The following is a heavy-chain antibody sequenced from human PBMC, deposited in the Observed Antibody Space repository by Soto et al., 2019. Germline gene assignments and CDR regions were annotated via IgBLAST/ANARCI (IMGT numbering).Heavy chain of an antibody. J-gene: IGHJ5*02. Sequence: VGSLRLSCAASGFIFSSYGMHWVRQAPGKGLEWVAVIWYDGSNTYCADPVKGRFTISRDNSKNTLFLQMNSLRDEDTAVYYCASSAAWGRGTLVTVSS. V-gene: IGHV3-33*01. CDR2: IWYDGSNT. D-gene: IGHD6-19*01. CDR1: GFIFSSYG. CDR3: ASSAA.